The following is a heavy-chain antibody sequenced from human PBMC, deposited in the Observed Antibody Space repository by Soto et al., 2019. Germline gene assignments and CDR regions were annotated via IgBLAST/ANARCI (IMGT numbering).Heavy chain of an antibody. CDR1: GFTFSSYE. J-gene: IGHJ6*02. Sequence: GGSLRLSCAASGFTFSSYEMNWVRQAPGKGLEWVSYISSSGSTIYYADSVKGRSTISRDNAKNSLYLQMNSLRAEDTAVYYCARDADSSSSLVYYYYGMDVWGQGTTVTVSS. CDR2: ISSSGSTI. CDR3: ARDADSSSSLVYYYYGMDV. D-gene: IGHD6-6*01. V-gene: IGHV3-48*03.